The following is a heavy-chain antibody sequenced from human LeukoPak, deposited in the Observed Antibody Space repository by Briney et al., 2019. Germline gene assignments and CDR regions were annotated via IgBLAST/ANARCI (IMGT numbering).Heavy chain of an antibody. Sequence: PSETLSLTCTVSGYSISSGYYWGWIRQPPGKGLEWIGSIYHSGSTYYNPSLKSRVTISVDTSKNQFSLKLSSVTAADTAVYYCARGPRGYSYGSLLWYYYYMDVWGKGTTVTVSS. V-gene: IGHV4-38-2*02. CDR2: IYHSGST. CDR3: ARGPRGYSYGSLLWYYYYMDV. CDR1: GYSISSGYY. J-gene: IGHJ6*03. D-gene: IGHD5-18*01.